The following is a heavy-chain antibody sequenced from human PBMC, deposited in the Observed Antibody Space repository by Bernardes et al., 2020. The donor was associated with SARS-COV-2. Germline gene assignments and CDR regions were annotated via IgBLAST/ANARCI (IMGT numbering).Heavy chain of an antibody. CDR3: ARDIVLMVNPQGVSYYYYGMDV. D-gene: IGHD2-8*01. V-gene: IGHV4-34*01. CDR2: INHSGST. J-gene: IGHJ6*02. Sequence: SETLSLTCAVYGGSFSGYYWSWIRQPPGKGLEWIGEINHSGSTNYNPSLKSRVTISVDTSKNQFSLKLSSVTAADTAVYYCARDIVLMVNPQGVSYYYYGMDVWGQGTTVTVSS. CDR1: GGSFSGYY.